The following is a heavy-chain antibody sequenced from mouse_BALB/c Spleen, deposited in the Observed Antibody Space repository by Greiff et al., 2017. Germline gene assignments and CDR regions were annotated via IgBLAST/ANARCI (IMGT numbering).Heavy chain of an antibody. Sequence: EVKLMESGGGLVQPGGSRKLSCAASGFTFSSFGMHWVRQAPEKGLEWVAYISSGSSTIYYADTVKGRFTISRDNPKNTLFLQMTSLRSEDTAMYYCARRDSYYAMDYWGQGTSVTVSS. CDR1: GFTFSSFG. D-gene: IGHD3-3*01. J-gene: IGHJ4*01. CDR2: ISSGSSTI. CDR3: ARRDSYYAMDY. V-gene: IGHV5-17*02.